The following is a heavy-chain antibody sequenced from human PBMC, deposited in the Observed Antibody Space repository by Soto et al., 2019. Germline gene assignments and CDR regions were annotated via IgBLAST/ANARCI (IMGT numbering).Heavy chain of an antibody. Sequence: SETLSLTCTVSGGSVSSYYWSWIRQPPGKGLEWIGYIYYSGSTNYNPSLKSRVTISVDTSKNQFSLKLSSVTAADTAVYYCAATEYDYIWGSYRCGFDYWGQGTLVTVSS. D-gene: IGHD3-16*02. V-gene: IGHV4-59*08. CDR3: AATEYDYIWGSYRCGFDY. CDR1: GGSVSSYY. J-gene: IGHJ4*02. CDR2: IYYSGST.